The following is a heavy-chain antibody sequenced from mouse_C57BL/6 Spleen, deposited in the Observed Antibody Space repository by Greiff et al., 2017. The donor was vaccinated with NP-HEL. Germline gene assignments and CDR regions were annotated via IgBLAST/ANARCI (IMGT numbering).Heavy chain of an antibody. J-gene: IGHJ4*01. CDR1: GYTFTSYW. V-gene: IGHV1-72*01. CDR3: ARRYYGNYANYYAMDY. CDR2: IDPNRGGT. Sequence: QDQLQQPGAELVKPGASVKLSCKASGYTFTSYWMHWVKQRPGRGLAWLGRIDPNRGGTKYNEKFKSKATLTVDKPSSTAYMQLSSLTSEDSAVYYCARRYYGNYANYYAMDYWGQGTSVTVSS. D-gene: IGHD2-1*01.